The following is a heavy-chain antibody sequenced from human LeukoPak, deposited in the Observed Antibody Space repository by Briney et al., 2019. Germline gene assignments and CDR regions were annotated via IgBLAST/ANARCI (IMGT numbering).Heavy chain of an antibody. V-gene: IGHV4-39*07. D-gene: IGHD1-26*01. CDR3: ARPFPPKWELLDDAFDI. J-gene: IGHJ3*02. Sequence: PSETLSLTCTVSGGSISSSSYYWGWIRQPPGKGLEWIGSIYYSGSTYCNPSLKSRVTISVDTSKNQFSLKLSSVTAADTAVYYCARPFPPKWELLDDAFDIWGQGTMVTVSS. CDR1: GGSISSSSYY. CDR2: IYYSGST.